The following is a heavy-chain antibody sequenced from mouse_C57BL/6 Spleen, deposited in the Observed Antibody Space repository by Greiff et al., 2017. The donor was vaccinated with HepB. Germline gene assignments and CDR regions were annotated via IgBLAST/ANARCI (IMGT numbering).Heavy chain of an antibody. J-gene: IGHJ4*01. Sequence: QVQLQQPGAELVKPGASVKVSCKASGYTFTSYWMHWVKQRPGQGLEWIGRIHPSDSDTNYNQKFKGKATLTVDKSSSTAYMKLSSLTSEDSAVYYCAITLFTTVVYYYAMDYWGQGTSVTVSS. CDR2: IHPSDSDT. V-gene: IGHV1-74*01. CDR3: AITLFTTVVYYYAMDY. D-gene: IGHD1-1*01. CDR1: GYTFTSYW.